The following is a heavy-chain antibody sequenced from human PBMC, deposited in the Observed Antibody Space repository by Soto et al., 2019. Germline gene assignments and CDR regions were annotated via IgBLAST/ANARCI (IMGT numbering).Heavy chain of an antibody. CDR1: GGSISSGGYS. D-gene: IGHD3-22*01. V-gene: IGHV4-30-2*01. Sequence: SETLSLTCAVSGGSISSGGYSWSWIRQPPGKGLEWIGYTYHSGSTYYNPSLKSRVTISVDRSKNQFSLKLSSVTAADTAVYYCAREMSRYYDSSGENWFDPWGQGTLVTVSS. CDR2: TYHSGST. J-gene: IGHJ5*02. CDR3: AREMSRYYDSSGENWFDP.